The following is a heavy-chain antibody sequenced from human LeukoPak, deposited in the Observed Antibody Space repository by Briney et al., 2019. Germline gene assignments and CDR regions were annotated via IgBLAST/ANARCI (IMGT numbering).Heavy chain of an antibody. V-gene: IGHV3-21*01. D-gene: IGHD6-19*01. Sequence: GGSLRLSCAASGFTFSSYSMNWVRQAPGKGLEWVSSISSSSSYIYYADSVKDRFTISRDNAKNSLFLQMNSLRAEDTAVYYCASMLLGGSGWYNYWGQGTLVTVSS. CDR3: ASMLLGGSGWYNY. CDR1: GFTFSSYS. CDR2: ISSSSSYI. J-gene: IGHJ4*02.